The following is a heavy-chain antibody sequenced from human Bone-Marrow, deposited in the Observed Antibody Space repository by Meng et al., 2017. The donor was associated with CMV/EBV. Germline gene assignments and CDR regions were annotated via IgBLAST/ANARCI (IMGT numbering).Heavy chain of an antibody. CDR1: GGSFSGYY. J-gene: IGHJ4*02. Sequence: SETLSLTCAGYGGSFSGYYWSWIRQPPGKGLEWIGEINHSGSTNYNPSLKSRVTISVDTPKNQFSLKLSSVTAADTAVYYCARYSRAEIVVVPAAIPHRHYFAYWGQGTLVTVSS. D-gene: IGHD2-2*02. V-gene: IGHV4-34*01. CDR3: ARYSRAEIVVVPAAIPHRHYFAY. CDR2: INHSGST.